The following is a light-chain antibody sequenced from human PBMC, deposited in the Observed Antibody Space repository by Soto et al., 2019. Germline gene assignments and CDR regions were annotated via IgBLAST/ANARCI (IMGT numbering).Light chain of an antibody. CDR1: QSVSSSY. CDR2: DAS. CDR3: QQYGSSPHT. J-gene: IGKJ4*01. V-gene: IGKV3-20*01. Sequence: EIELTQSPGTLSLSPGERATLSCRASQSVSSSYLAWYQQKPGQAPRLLIYDASSRATGIPDRFSGSGSGTDFTLTISRLEPEDLAVYYCQQYGSSPHTFGGGTKVELK.